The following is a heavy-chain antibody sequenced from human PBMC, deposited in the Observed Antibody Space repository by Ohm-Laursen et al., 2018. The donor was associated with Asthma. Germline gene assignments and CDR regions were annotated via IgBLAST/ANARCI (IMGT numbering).Heavy chain of an antibody. CDR3: ARGLWDDFWSGYSNWFDP. CDR1: GGSFSGYY. CDR2: INHSGST. J-gene: IGHJ5*02. V-gene: IGHV4-34*01. Sequence: GTLFLTCAVYGGSFSGYYWSWIRQPPGKGLEWIGEINHSGSTNYNPSLKSRVTISVDTSKNQFSLKLSSVTAADTAVYYCARGLWDDFWSGYSNWFDPWGQGTLVTVSS. D-gene: IGHD3-3*01.